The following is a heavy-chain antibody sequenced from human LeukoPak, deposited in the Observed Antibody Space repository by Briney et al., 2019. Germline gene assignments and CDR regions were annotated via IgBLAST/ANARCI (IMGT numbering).Heavy chain of an antibody. J-gene: IGHJ4*02. CDR3: ASLIAVTGYFDF. CDR2: ISSDGINK. Sequence: GRSLRLSCAASGFTFNSYAIHWVRQTPGEGLEWVAVISSDGINKDYADSVKGRFTISRDNSKNTLYLQMNSLRVEDTAVYYCASLIAVTGYFDFWGQGTLVTVSS. D-gene: IGHD6-19*01. CDR1: GFTFNSYA. V-gene: IGHV3-30-3*01.